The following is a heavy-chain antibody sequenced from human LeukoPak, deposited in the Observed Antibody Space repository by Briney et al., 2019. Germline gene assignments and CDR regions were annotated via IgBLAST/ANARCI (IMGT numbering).Heavy chain of an antibody. CDR1: GYTFTSYA. V-gene: IGHV7-4-1*02. CDR2: INTGTGNP. J-gene: IGHJ4*02. CDR3: ASFGAHSFDY. D-gene: IGHD3-10*01. Sequence: ASVKVSCKTSGYTFTSYAMNWVRQAPGQGLEFMGWINTGTGNPTYAQGFTGRFVSSLDTSVSTAYLQISTLKPEDTAVYYCASFGAHSFDYWGQGTLVTVSS.